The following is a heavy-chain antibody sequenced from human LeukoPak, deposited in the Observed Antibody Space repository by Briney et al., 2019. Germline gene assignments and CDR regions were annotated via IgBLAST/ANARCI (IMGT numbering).Heavy chain of an antibody. V-gene: IGHV1-18*01. CDR1: GYSFSGHG. J-gene: IGHJ6*02. D-gene: IGHD2-2*02. CDR3: ARPGADCGSAGCYTYPYYGLDI. Sequence: GASVKVSCKASGYSFSGHGITWVRQAPGQGLEWMGWISAYNGSTKYAQNLQGRVTMTTDISTSTAYMELRSLRSDDTAVYYCARPGADCGSAGCYTYPYYGLDIWGQGTTVTVSS. CDR2: ISAYNGST.